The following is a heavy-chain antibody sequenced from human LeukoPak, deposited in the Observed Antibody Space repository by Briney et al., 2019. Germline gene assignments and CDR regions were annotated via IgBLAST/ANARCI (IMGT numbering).Heavy chain of an antibody. V-gene: IGHV3-74*01. CDR2: ISPDGSRT. J-gene: IGHJ4*02. D-gene: IGHD3-10*01. CDR1: GFTFSTHW. Sequence: GGSLRLSCAASGFTFSTHWMHGVRQTPGKGLVWVSRISPDGSRTAYADSVKGRFTISRDNARDALYLQLNSLGAEDTAVYYCARVSSLWSFDYWGQGTLVTVSS. CDR3: ARVSSLWSFDY.